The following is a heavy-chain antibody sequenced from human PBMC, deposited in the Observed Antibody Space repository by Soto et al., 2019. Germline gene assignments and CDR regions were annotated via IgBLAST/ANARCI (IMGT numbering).Heavy chain of an antibody. CDR2: INSDGSST. CDR1: GFTFSSYW. V-gene: IGHV3-74*01. J-gene: IGHJ4*02. CDR3: ARAPTPYYDSSPFDY. Sequence: GGSLRLSCAASGFTFSSYWMHWVRQAPGKGLVWVSRINSDGSSTSYADSVKGRFTISRDNAKNTLYLQMNSLRAEDTAVYYCARAPTPYYDSSPFDYWGQGTLVTVSS. D-gene: IGHD3-22*01.